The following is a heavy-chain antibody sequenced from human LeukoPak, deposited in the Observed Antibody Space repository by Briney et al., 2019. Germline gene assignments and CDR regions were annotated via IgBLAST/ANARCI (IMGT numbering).Heavy chain of an antibody. D-gene: IGHD2-2*01. CDR3: ARSGADIVVVPAAMSYYYYYYMDV. V-gene: IGHV4-61*02. J-gene: IGHJ6*03. CDR2: IYTSGST. Sequence: ASQTLSLTCTVSGGSISSGSYYWSWIRQPAGKGLEWIGRIYTSGSTNYNPSLKSRVTISVDTSRNQFSLKLSSVTAADTAVYYCARSGADIVVVPAAMSYYYYYYMDVWGKGTTVTVSS. CDR1: GGSISSGSYY.